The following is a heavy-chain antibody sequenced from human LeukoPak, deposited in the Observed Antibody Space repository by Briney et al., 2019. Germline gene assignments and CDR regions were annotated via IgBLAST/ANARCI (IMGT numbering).Heavy chain of an antibody. Sequence: ASVKVSCKASGYTFTSYGISWVRLAPGQGLEWMGWISAYNGNTNYAQKLQGRVTMTTDTSTSTAYMELRSLRSDDTAVYYCARGDFGVVPPTFDYWGQGTLVTVSS. J-gene: IGHJ4*02. CDR2: ISAYNGNT. V-gene: IGHV1-18*01. CDR1: GYTFTSYG. D-gene: IGHD3-3*01. CDR3: ARGDFGVVPPTFDY.